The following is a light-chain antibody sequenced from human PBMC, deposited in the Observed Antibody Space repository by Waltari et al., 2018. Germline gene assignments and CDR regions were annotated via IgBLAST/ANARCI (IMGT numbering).Light chain of an antibody. J-gene: IGLJ2*01. CDR2: HNS. CDR3: QSFDSSLNAVL. Sequence: QSVLTQPPSVSGAPGQRVTISCTGSSSNIGAGYDVHWYQQFPGTAPKLLIYHNSNRPSGVPDRFSGSTSGTSASLAITGLLAEDEADYYCQSFDSSLNAVLFGGGTKLTVL. CDR1: SSNIGAGYD. V-gene: IGLV1-40*01.